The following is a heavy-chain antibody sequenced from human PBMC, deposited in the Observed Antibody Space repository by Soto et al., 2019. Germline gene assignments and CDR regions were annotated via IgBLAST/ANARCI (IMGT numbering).Heavy chain of an antibody. V-gene: IGHV4-39*07. CDR1: GGSISSSSYY. Sequence: SEPLSLTCTVYGGSISSSSYYWGWIRQPPGKGLEWIGSIYYSGSTYYNPSLKSRVTISVDTSKNQFSLELSNLRSDDTAVYYCATESNSRELLIRPHFDSWGRGTLVTVSS. CDR2: IYYSGST. CDR3: ATESNSRELLIRPHFDS. J-gene: IGHJ4*02. D-gene: IGHD3-10*01.